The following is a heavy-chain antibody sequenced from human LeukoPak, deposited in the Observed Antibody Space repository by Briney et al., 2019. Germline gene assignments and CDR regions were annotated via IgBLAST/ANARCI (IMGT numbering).Heavy chain of an antibody. J-gene: IGHJ3*02. CDR3: ARAANWNYGGAFDI. Sequence: SETLSLTCAVYGGSFSGYYWSWIRQPPGQGLEWIGYIYYSGRINYYPSLKSRVTISVDTSKNQFSLKLRSVTAADTAVYYCARAANWNYGGAFDIWGQGTMVTVSS. CDR2: IYYSGRI. CDR1: GGSFSGYY. D-gene: IGHD1-7*01. V-gene: IGHV4-34*11.